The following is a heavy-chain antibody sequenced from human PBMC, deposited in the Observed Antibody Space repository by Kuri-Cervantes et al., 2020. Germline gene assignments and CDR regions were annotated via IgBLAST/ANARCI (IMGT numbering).Heavy chain of an antibody. CDR3: ARGDTAMAGNKEDAFDI. J-gene: IGHJ3*02. Sequence: ASVKVSCKASGGTFSSYAISWVRQAPGQGLEWMGIINPSGGSTSYAQKFQGRVTMTRDTSTSTVYMELSSLRSEDTAVYYCARGDTAMAGNKEDAFDIWGQGTMVTVSS. V-gene: IGHV1-46*01. D-gene: IGHD5-18*01. CDR1: GGTFSSYA. CDR2: INPSGGST.